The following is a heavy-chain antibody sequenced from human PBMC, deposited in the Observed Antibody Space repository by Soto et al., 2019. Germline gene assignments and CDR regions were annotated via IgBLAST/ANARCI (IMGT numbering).Heavy chain of an antibody. V-gene: IGHV4-31*03. CDR3: ARVITAMTWGTPGYYYGMDV. CDR2: IYYSGST. CDR1: GGSISRGGYY. D-gene: IGHD5-18*01. Sequence: PSETLSLTSTVSGGSISRGGYYWSWIRQHPGKCLEWIGHIYYSGSTDYSPSLKSRATISVDTSKNQFSLKLSSVTAADTAMYYCARVITAMTWGTPGYYYGMDVWGQGTTVTVYS. J-gene: IGHJ6*02.